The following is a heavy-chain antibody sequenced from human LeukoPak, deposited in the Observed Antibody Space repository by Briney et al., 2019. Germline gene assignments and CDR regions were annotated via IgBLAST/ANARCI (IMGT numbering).Heavy chain of an antibody. CDR2: IFYSGST. CDR3: AKSNGYGLVDI. Sequence: GSLRLSCAASGFTFSSYEMNWIRQPPGKGLEWIGNIFYSGSTYYSPSLRSRVTISLDTSRNQFSLKLNSVTAADTAVYYCAKSNGYGLVDIWGQGTMVTVSS. CDR1: GFTFSSYE. V-gene: IGHV4-59*12. J-gene: IGHJ3*02. D-gene: IGHD3-10*01.